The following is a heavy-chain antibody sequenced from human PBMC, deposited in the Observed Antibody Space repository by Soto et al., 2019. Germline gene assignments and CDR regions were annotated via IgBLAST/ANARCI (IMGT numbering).Heavy chain of an antibody. CDR2: INHSGST. Sequence: SETLSLTCAVYGGSFSGYYWSWIRQPPGKGLGWIGEINHSGSTNYNPSLKSRVTISVDTSKNQFSLKLSSVTAADTAVYYCARGVNTAMVYYYYYMDVWGKGTTVTVSS. J-gene: IGHJ6*03. CDR1: GGSFSGYY. V-gene: IGHV4-34*01. D-gene: IGHD5-18*01. CDR3: ARGVNTAMVYYYYYMDV.